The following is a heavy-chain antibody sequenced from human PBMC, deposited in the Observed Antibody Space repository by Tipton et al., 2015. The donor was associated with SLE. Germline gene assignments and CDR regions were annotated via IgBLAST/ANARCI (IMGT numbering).Heavy chain of an antibody. CDR2: IRSKANSYAT. J-gene: IGHJ4*02. CDR3: AKARGGENYFDY. V-gene: IGHV3-73*01. Sequence: SLRLSCAVSGFTFSGSAMHWVRQASGKGLEWVGRIRSKANSYATAYAASVKGRFTISRDNSKNTLYLQMNSLRAEDTAVYYCAKARGGENYFDYWGQGTLVTVSS. CDR1: GFTFSGSA. D-gene: IGHD3-16*01.